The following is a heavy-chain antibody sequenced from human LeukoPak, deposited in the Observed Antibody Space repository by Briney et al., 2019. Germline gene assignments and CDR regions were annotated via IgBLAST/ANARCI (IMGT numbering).Heavy chain of an antibody. CDR2: TYYSGST. Sequence: PSETLSLTCTVSGGSISSSSYYWGWIRQPPGKGLEWIGSTYYSGSTYYNPSLKSRVTISVDTSKNQFSLKLSSVTAADTAVYYCARDLGGYFDYWGQGTLVTVSS. CDR1: GGSISSSSYY. V-gene: IGHV4-39*07. J-gene: IGHJ4*02. CDR3: ARDLGGYFDY. D-gene: IGHD2-15*01.